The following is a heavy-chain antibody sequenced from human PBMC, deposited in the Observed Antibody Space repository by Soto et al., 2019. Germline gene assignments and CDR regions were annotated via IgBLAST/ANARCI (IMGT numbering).Heavy chain of an antibody. V-gene: IGHV1-18*01. CDR2: ISAYNGNT. D-gene: IGHD2-2*01. J-gene: IGHJ5*02. CDR1: GYTLTSYG. Sequence: ASVKVSCKASGYTLTSYGISWVRQAKRQGLEWMGWISAYNGNTNYAQKLQGRVTMTTDTSTSTAYMELRSLRSDDTAVYYCASLRRYCSSTSCYDWFDPWGQGTLVTVSS. CDR3: ASLRRYCSSTSCYDWFDP.